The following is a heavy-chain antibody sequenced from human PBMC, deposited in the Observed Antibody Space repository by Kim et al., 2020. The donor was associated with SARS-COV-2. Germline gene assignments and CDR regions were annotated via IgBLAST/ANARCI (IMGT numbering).Heavy chain of an antibody. Sequence: NYNPSLKMRVTIPVNTSKNQFSLKLSSVTAADTAVYYCARVRALLAWFDPWGQGTLVTVSS. J-gene: IGHJ5*02. CDR3: ARVRALLAWFDP. V-gene: IGHV4-34*13. D-gene: IGHD2-15*01.